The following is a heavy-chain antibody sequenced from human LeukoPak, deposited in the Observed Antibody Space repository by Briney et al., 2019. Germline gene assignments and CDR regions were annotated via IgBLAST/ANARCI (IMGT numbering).Heavy chain of an antibody. Sequence: SVKVSCKASGGTFSSYAISWVRQAPGQGLEWMGGIIPIFGTANYAQKFQGRVTITPDESTSTAYMELSSLRSEDTAVYYCARGSSQAAPADYWGQGTLVTVSS. CDR1: GGTFSSYA. V-gene: IGHV1-69*13. D-gene: IGHD2-15*01. CDR2: IIPIFGTA. J-gene: IGHJ4*02. CDR3: ARGSSQAAPADY.